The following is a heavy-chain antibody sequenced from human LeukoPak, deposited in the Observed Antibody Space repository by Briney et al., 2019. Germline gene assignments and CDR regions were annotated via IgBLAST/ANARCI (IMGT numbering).Heavy chain of an antibody. D-gene: IGHD3-10*01. J-gene: IGHJ5*02. CDR2: ISGSGGST. V-gene: IGHV3-23*01. CDR3: ARAYYGSGSYYYPGRWFDP. Sequence: GGSLRLSCAASGFTFSFYGMSWVRQAPGKGLEWVSAISGSGGSTYYADSVKGRFTISRDNAKNTLYLQMNSLRAEDTAVYYCARAYYGSGSYYYPGRWFDPWGQGTLVTVSS. CDR1: GFTFSFYG.